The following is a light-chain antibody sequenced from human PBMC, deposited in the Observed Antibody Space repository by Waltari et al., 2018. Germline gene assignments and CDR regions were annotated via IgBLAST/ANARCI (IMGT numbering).Light chain of an antibody. CDR1: ASNIGRYT. CDR2: SND. CDR3: AVWDDSLDGYV. J-gene: IGLJ1*01. Sequence: QSVVTQPPPASGTPGQRVTLSCSGSASNIGRYTVNWYQQLPGTAPNLLIYSNDQRPSGVPDRFSGSKSGTSASLAISGLQPEDEADYYCAVWDDSLDGYVFATGTTVTVL. V-gene: IGLV1-44*01.